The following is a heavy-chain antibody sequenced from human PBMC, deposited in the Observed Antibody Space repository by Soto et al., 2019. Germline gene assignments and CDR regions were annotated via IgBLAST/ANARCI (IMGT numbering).Heavy chain of an antibody. CDR3: ARGVGVNSMVTHSHYYGMDV. D-gene: IGHD5-18*01. Sequence: SQTLSLTCAISGDSVSSNSAAWNWIRQSPSRGLEWLGRTYYRSKWYNDYAVSVKSRITINPDTSKNQFSLQLNSVTPEDTAVYYCARGVGVNSMVTHSHYYGMDVWGQGTTVTVSS. J-gene: IGHJ6*02. V-gene: IGHV6-1*01. CDR2: TYYRSKWYN. CDR1: GDSVSSNSAA.